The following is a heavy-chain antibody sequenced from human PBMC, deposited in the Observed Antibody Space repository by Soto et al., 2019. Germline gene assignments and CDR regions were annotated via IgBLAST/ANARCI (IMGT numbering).Heavy chain of an antibody. Sequence: GGSLRLSCAASGFTFSTYSMNWVRQAPGKGLEWVSSISGSGGSIYYADSVKGRFTISRDNSKTTLYLEMDRLRAEDTAVYYCAKGRGDSLRYGMDVWGQGTTVTVSS. CDR2: ISGSGGSI. D-gene: IGHD2-21*02. V-gene: IGHV3-23*01. J-gene: IGHJ6*02. CDR3: AKGRGDSLRYGMDV. CDR1: GFTFSTYS.